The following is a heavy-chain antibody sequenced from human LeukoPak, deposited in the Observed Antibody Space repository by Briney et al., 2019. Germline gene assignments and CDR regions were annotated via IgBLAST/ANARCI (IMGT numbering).Heavy chain of an antibody. V-gene: IGHV3-7*01. CDR1: GFTFSSYA. CDR2: IKQDGSQE. D-gene: IGHD3-3*01. J-gene: IGHJ4*02. Sequence: GGSLRLSCAASGFTFSSYAMSWVRQAPGKGLEWMAHIKQDGSQEYYVDSVKGRFTISRDSAKNSLYLQMNSLRAEDTAVYYCARGVPYDSWSGPHYSDYWGQGTLVTVSS. CDR3: ARGVPYDSWSGPHYSDY.